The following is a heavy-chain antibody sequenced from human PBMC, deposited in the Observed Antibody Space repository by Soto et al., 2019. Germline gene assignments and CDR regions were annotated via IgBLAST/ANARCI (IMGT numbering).Heavy chain of an antibody. CDR2: INPNSGGT. D-gene: IGHD3-22*01. CDR1: GYTFTGYY. V-gene: IGHV1-2*02. J-gene: IGHJ5*02. Sequence: ASVKVSCKASGYTFTGYYMHWVRQAPGQGLEWMGWINPNSGGTNYAQKFQGRVTMTRDTSISTAYMELSRLRSDDTAVYYCARDRNYYDSSGYYGYRDWFDPWGQGTLVTVSS. CDR3: ARDRNYYDSSGYYGYRDWFDP.